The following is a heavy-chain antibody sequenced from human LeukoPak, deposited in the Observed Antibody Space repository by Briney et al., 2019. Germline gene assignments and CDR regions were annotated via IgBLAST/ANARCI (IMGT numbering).Heavy chain of an antibody. V-gene: IGHV3-11*01. Sequence: GGSLRLSCAASGFSYSDYYMSWIRQTPGKGLAWVAYISGSGTTIYYADSVNGRFTISRDNARKSLSLQMNSLRAEDTAVYYCAKGYDSSGYYGFDAFDIWGQGTMVTVSS. D-gene: IGHD3-22*01. J-gene: IGHJ3*02. CDR1: GFSYSDYY. CDR2: ISGSGTTI. CDR3: AKGYDSSGYYGFDAFDI.